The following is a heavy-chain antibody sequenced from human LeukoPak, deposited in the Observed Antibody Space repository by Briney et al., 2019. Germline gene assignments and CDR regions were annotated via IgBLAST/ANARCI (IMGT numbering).Heavy chain of an antibody. J-gene: IGHJ4*02. V-gene: IGHV3-30*04. CDR2: ISYDGSNK. CDR1: GFTFSSYA. Sequence: PGGSLRLSCAASGFTFSSYAMHWVRQAPGKGLEWVAVISYDGSNKYYADSVKGRFTISIDNSKNTLYLQMNSLRAEDTAVYYCARDLNTAMDYWGQGTLVTVSS. D-gene: IGHD5-18*01. CDR3: ARDLNTAMDY.